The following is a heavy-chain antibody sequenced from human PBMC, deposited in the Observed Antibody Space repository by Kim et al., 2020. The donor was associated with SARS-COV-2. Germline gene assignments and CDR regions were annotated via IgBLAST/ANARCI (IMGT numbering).Heavy chain of an antibody. Sequence: AESVKGRFTRSRDNSKNTLYLQMNSLRAEDTAVYYCSKGVDSTGYYNWFDPWGQGALVTVSS. CDR3: SKGVDSTGYYNWFDP. D-gene: IGHD3-22*01. V-gene: IGHV3-23*01. J-gene: IGHJ5*02.